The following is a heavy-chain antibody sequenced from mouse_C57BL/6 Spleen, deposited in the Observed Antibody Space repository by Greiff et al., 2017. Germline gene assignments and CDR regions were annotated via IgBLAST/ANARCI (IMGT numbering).Heavy chain of an antibody. CDR1: GYAFSSYW. CDR2: IYPGDGDT. J-gene: IGHJ2*01. D-gene: IGHD2-4*01. Sequence: VQLQQSGAELVKPGASVKISCKASGYAFSSYWMNWVQQRPGKGLEWIGQIYPGDGDTNYNGKFKGKATLTADKSSSTAYMQLSSLTSEDSAVYFCAKDDYDRYYLDYWGQGTTLTVSS. V-gene: IGHV1-80*01. CDR3: AKDDYDRYYLDY.